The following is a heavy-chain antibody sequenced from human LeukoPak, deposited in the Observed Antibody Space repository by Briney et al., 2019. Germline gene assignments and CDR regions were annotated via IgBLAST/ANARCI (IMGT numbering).Heavy chain of an antibody. CDR3: AKESGKFDY. Sequence: GGSLRLSCVASGLPIADFAMHWVRQAPGKGLEWVSLISGDGVSIFYADSVKGRFSISRDNSKNSLYLERNSLRTEDAAMYYCAKESGKFDYWGQGTLVAVSS. J-gene: IGHJ4*02. CDR1: GLPIADFA. CDR2: ISGDGVSI. V-gene: IGHV3-43*02.